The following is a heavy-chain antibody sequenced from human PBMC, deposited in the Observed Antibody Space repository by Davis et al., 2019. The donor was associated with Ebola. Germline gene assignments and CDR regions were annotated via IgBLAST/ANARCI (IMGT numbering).Heavy chain of an antibody. J-gene: IGHJ4*02. CDR2: INQFGNER. V-gene: IGHV3-7*01. Sequence: GESLKISCAASGFAFTGYWMGWVRQAPGTGLEWVANINQFGNERYYVDSVKGRFTIYRDSAKNSLFLQMNNLRVEDTAVYYCARGGGDSGIRFDSWGQGTLVTVSS. CDR3: ARGGGDSGIRFDS. CDR1: GFAFTGYW. D-gene: IGHD3-10*01.